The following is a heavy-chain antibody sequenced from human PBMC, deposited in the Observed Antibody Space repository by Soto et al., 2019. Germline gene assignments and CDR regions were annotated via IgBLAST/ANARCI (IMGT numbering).Heavy chain of an antibody. J-gene: IGHJ4*02. CDR3: AKDPVVVVITSYFDY. CDR2: ISGSGGST. V-gene: IGHV3-23*01. Sequence: HPGGSLRLSCAASGFTFSSYAMSWVRQAPGKGLEWVSAISGSGGSTYYADSVKGRFTISRDNSKNTLYLQMNSLRAEDTAVYYCAKDPVVVVITSYFDYWGQGTLGTVSS. D-gene: IGHD3-22*01. CDR1: GFTFSSYA.